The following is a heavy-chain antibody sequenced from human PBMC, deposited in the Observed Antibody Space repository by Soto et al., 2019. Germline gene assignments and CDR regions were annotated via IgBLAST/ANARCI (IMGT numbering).Heavy chain of an antibody. V-gene: IGHV3-23*01. D-gene: IGHD2-2*01. J-gene: IGHJ6*03. CDR3: ARLVVVPAATRRYYYYMDV. Sequence: PGGSLRLSCAASGFTFSSYAMSWVRQAPGKGLEWVSAISGSGGSTYYADSVKGRFTISRDNSKNTLYLQMNSLRAEDTAVYYCARLVVVPAATRRYYYYMDVWGKGTTVTVSS. CDR1: GFTFSSYA. CDR2: ISGSGGST.